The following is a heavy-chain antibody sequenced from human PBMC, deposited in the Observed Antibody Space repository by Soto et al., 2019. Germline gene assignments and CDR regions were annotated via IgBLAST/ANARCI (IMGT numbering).Heavy chain of an antibody. CDR3: ARRKTRPEAFDY. D-gene: IGHD6-25*01. V-gene: IGHV4-59*08. CDR1: GGYISGYY. Sequence: SETLSLTCTVSGGYISGYYWTWIRQAPGQVLEWFGYVYYTGSTNYNTSFTDRVTISMDTTKSQFDLTLSSVPAADTAVYYCARRKTRPEAFDYWGQGTLVTVSS. J-gene: IGHJ4*02. CDR2: VYYTGST.